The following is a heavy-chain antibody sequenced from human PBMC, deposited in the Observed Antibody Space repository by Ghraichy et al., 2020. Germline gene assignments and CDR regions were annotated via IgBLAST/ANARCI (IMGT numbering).Heavy chain of an antibody. Sequence: SVKVSCKASGGTFSSYAISWVRQAPGQGLEWMGGIIPIFGTANYAQKFQGRVTITADESTSTAYMELSSLRSEDTAVYYCARETRPISDYDFWSGYSESYYFDYWGQGTLVTVSS. CDR1: GGTFSSYA. D-gene: IGHD3-3*01. CDR3: ARETRPISDYDFWSGYSESYYFDY. V-gene: IGHV1-69*13. CDR2: IIPIFGTA. J-gene: IGHJ4*02.